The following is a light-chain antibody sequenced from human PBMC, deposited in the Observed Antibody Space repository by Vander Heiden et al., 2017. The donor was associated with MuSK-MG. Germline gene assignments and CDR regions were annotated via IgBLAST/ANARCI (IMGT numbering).Light chain of an antibody. V-gene: IGKV3-15*01. Sequence: EIEMTQSPATLSVSPGERATLSCRASQSVSSNLAWYQQKPGQAPRLLLYGASTRATGSPARFSGGGCCTEYFLLIISRQSEDYSVSYCQQHNNCPSFTFGQGTKVEIK. CDR3: QQHNNCPSFT. CDR2: GAS. J-gene: IGKJ1*01. CDR1: QSVSSN.